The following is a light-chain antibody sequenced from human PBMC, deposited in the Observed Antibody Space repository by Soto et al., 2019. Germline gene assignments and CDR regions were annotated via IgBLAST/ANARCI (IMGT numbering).Light chain of an antibody. CDR2: KAS. CDR1: QNINSW. J-gene: IGKJ1*01. V-gene: IGKV1-5*03. CDR3: QQYNSYWT. Sequence: DIQMTQSPSTLSASVGDRVTITCRASQNINSWLAWYQQKPGKAPKLLIYKASSLERGVPSRSSGSGSGTEFTLTISSLQPDDFATYYCQQYNSYWTFGQGTKVDIK.